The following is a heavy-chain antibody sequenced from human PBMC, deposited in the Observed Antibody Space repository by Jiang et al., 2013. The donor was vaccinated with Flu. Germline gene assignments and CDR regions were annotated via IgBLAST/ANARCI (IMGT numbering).Heavy chain of an antibody. CDR2: ISGSGGST. CDR3: ARDIGYCSSTSCYIGDYYGMDV. D-gene: IGHD2-2*02. J-gene: IGHJ6*02. V-gene: IGHV3-11*01. Sequence: ISGSGGSTYYADSVKGRFTISRDNAKNSLYLQMNSLRAEDTAVYYCARDIGYCSSTSCYIGDYYGMDVWGQGTTVTVSS.